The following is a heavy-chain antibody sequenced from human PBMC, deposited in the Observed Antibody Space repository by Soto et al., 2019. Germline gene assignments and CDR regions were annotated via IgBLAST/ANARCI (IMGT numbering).Heavy chain of an antibody. CDR3: ARSMIGKWATPDY. V-gene: IGHV1-18*04. J-gene: IGHJ4*02. Sequence: ASVKVSCKASGYTFTSYCISWVLQAPGQGLEWMGWISAYNGNTNYAQKLRGRVTMTTDTSTSTAYMELRSLRSDDTAVYYCARSMIGKWATPDYWGQGTLVTVSS. CDR2: ISAYNGNT. CDR1: GYTFTSYC. D-gene: IGHD3-3*02.